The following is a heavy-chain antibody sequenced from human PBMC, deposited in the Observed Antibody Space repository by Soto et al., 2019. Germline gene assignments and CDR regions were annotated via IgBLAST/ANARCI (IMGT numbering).Heavy chain of an antibody. D-gene: IGHD2-15*01. J-gene: IGHJ5*02. CDR2: IYYSGST. Sequence: PSETLSLTCTVSGGSISSGGYYWSWIRQHPGKGLEWIGYIYYSGSTYYNPSLKSRVTLSVDTSKNQFSLKLSSVTAADTAVYYCARERKYCSGGSCYSNWFDPWGQGTLVTVSS. V-gene: IGHV4-31*03. CDR3: ARERKYCSGGSCYSNWFDP. CDR1: GGSISSGGYY.